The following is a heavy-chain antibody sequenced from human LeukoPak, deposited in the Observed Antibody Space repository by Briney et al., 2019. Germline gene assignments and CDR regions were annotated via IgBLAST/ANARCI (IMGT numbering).Heavy chain of an antibody. V-gene: IGHV3-30*04. CDR3: ARDRGITLDDAFDI. CDR2: ISYDGGNK. Sequence: PGRSLRLSCAASGFTFSSYAMHWVRQAPGKGLEWVAVISYDGGNKYYADSVKGRFTISRDNSKNTLYLQMNSLRAEDTAVYYCARDRGITLDDAFDIWGQGTMVTVSS. D-gene: IGHD3-16*01. J-gene: IGHJ3*02. CDR1: GFTFSSYA.